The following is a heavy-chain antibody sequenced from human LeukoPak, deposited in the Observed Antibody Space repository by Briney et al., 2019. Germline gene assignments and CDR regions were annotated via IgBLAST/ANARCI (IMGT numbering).Heavy chain of an antibody. V-gene: IGHV3-30-3*01. CDR2: ISYDGSNK. J-gene: IGHJ4*02. CDR3: ARDSLDYYDSSGGFDY. CDR1: GFTFSSYA. Sequence: PGRSLRLSCAASGFTFSSYAMHGVRQAPGKGLEWVAVISYDGSNKYYADSVKGRFTISRDNSKNTLYLQMNSLRAEDTAVYYCARDSLDYYDSSGGFDYWGQGTLVTVSS. D-gene: IGHD3-22*01.